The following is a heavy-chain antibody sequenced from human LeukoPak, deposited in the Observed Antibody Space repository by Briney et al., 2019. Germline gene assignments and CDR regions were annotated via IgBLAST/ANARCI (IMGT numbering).Heavy chain of an antibody. V-gene: IGHV3-53*04. CDR3: ASGGHDAFDI. CDR1: GCTVSSNY. Sequence: GGCLRLSCAASGCTVSSNYMSWVRQAPGKGLEWVSVIYSGGSTYYADSVKGRFTISRHNSKNTLYLQMNSLRAEDTAVYYCASGGHDAFDIWGQGTMVTVSS. CDR2: IYSGGST. D-gene: IGHD3-16*01. J-gene: IGHJ3*02.